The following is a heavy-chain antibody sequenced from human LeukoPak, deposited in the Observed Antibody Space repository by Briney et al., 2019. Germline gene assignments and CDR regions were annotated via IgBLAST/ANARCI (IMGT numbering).Heavy chain of an antibody. J-gene: IGHJ4*02. CDR3: ARGARRTFDY. Sequence: SETLSLTCTVSGGSISSSSYYWGWIRQPPGKGLEWIGSIYYSGSTYYNPSLKSRVTISVDTSKNQFSLKLSSVTAADTAVYYCARGARRTFDYWGQGTLVTVSS. V-gene: IGHV4-39*01. CDR1: GGSISSSSYY. CDR2: IYYSGST. D-gene: IGHD1-26*01.